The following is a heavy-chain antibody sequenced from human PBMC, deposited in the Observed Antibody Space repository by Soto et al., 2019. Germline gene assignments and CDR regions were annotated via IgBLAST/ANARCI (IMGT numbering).Heavy chain of an antibody. Sequence: SETLSLTCTVSGDSISSGDYYWSWIRQPPGKGLEWIGLIYYSGSTHYNPSLKSRLIISVNTSKNQFSLKLTSATAADTAVYYCARVTSSWGLVSNFDYWGQGTLVTVSS. CDR2: IYYSGST. CDR1: GDSISSGDYY. V-gene: IGHV4-30-4*01. CDR3: ARVTSSWGLVSNFDY. J-gene: IGHJ4*02. D-gene: IGHD6-13*01.